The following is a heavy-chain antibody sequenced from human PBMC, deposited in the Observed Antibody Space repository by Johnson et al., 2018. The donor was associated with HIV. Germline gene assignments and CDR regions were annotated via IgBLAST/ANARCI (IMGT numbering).Heavy chain of an antibody. V-gene: IGHV3-23*02. CDR1: GFTFRRYG. Sequence: VQLVESGGGVVQPGGSLRLSCAGSGFTFRRYGMRWVRQAPGKGLEWVSDIGGSDGSRNYVDSVKGRFTISRDNSKNTLYLQMNSLRAEDTAIYYCVRGRISMTVVDLRGGAFNIWGQGTMVTVSS. J-gene: IGHJ3*02. D-gene: IGHD3-22*01. CDR2: IGGSDGSR. CDR3: VRGRISMTVVDLRGGAFNI.